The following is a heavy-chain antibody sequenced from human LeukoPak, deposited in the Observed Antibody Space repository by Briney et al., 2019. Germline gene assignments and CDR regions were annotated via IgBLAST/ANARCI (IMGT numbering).Heavy chain of an antibody. J-gene: IGHJ3*02. CDR1: GGTFSSYP. Sequence: ASVKVSCKASGGTFSSYPISWARQAPGQGLEWMGGIIPLFGTANYAQKFQGRVTITTDESTSTAYMALSSLRSEDTAVYYCAREGEDGYNRGRGAFNIWGQGTMVTVSS. V-gene: IGHV1-69*05. CDR2: IIPLFGTA. D-gene: IGHD5-24*01. CDR3: AREGEDGYNRGRGAFNI.